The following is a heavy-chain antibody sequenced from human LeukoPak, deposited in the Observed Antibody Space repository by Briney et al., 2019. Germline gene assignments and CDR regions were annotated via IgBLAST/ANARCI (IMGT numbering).Heavy chain of an antibody. CDR1: GYTFTGYY. V-gene: IGHV1-46*01. CDR3: ARAGYDYVWEFDY. J-gene: IGHJ4*02. Sequence: ASVKVSCKASGYTFTGYYMHWVRQAPGQGLEWMGIINPSGGSTSYAQKFQGRVTMTRDMSTSTVYMELSSLRSEDTAVYYCARAGYDYVWEFDYWGQGTLVTVSS. CDR2: INPSGGST. D-gene: IGHD3-16*01.